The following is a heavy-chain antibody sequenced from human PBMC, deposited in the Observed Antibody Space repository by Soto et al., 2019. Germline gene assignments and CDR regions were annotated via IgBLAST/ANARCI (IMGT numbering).Heavy chain of an antibody. V-gene: IGHV1-18*01. Sequence: GASVKVSCKASGYTFTSYGISWVRQAPGQGLEWMGWISAYNGNTNYAQKLQGRVTMTTDTSTSTAYMELRSLRADDTAVDYCARWGAFYDFWGGYYTFTDYLYFAYWGQGTLVTVSS. D-gene: IGHD3-3*01. CDR1: GYTFTSYG. J-gene: IGHJ4*02. CDR3: ARWGAFYDFWGGYYTFTDYLYFAY. CDR2: ISAYNGNT.